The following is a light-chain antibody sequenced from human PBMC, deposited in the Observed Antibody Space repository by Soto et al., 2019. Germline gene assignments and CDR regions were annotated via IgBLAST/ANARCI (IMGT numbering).Light chain of an antibody. CDR1: SSDVGRYNY. J-gene: IGLJ3*02. CDR2: DVT. Sequence: QSALTQPASVSGSPGQSITISCTGTSSDVGRYNYVSWYQQHPGKVPKLIIYDVTNRPSGVSSRFSGSKSGNTASLTISGLQGEDEADYYCMSVTTSITLVFGGGTKLTVL. V-gene: IGLV2-14*03. CDR3: MSVTTSITLV.